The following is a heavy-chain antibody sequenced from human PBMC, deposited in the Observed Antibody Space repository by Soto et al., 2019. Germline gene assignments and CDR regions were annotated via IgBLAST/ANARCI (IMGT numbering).Heavy chain of an antibody. D-gene: IGHD6-25*01. CDR1: GYTFTGYY. V-gene: IGHV1-2*04. CDR3: ARAGRRSSDPRDYFDY. Sequence: GASVKVSCKASGYTFTGYYMHWLRQAPGQGLEWMGWINPNSGGTNYAQKFQGWVTMTRDTSISTAYMELSRLRSDDTAVYYCARAGRRSSDPRDYFDYWGQGTLVTVSS. J-gene: IGHJ4*02. CDR2: INPNSGGT.